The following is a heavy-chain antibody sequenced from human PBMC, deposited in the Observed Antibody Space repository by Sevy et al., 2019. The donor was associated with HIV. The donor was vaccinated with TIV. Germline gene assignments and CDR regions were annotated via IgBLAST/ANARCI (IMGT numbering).Heavy chain of an antibody. J-gene: IGHJ6*02. CDR2: IKSKTDGGTT. CDR3: ATDPIIVLMVTDGMDV. CDR1: GFTFSVYS. V-gene: IGHV3-15*01. D-gene: IGHD2-8*01. Sequence: GGSLRLSCAASGFTFSVYSMNWVRQAPGKGLEWVGRIKSKTDGGTTDYGAPVKGRFTISRDDSKNTLYLQMNSLKTEDTAVYYCATDPIIVLMVTDGMDVWGQGTTVTVSS.